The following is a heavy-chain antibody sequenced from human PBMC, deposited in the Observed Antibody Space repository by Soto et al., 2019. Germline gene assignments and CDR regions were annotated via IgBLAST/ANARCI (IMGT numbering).Heavy chain of an antibody. J-gene: IGHJ6*02. V-gene: IGHV4-31*03. CDR3: ARDGRGCSSTSCYNYYYYYGMDV. Sequence: PSETLSLTCTVSGGSISSGGYYWSWIRQHPGKGLEWIGYIYYSGSAYYNPSLKSRVTISVDTSKNQFSLKLSSVTAADTAVYYCARDGRGCSSTSCYNYYYYYGMDVWGQGTTVTVS. CDR2: IYYSGSA. CDR1: GGSISSGGYY. D-gene: IGHD2-2*01.